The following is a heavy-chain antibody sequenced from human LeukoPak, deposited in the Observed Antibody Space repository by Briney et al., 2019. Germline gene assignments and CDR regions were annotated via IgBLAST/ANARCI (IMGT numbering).Heavy chain of an antibody. CDR3: ARLYSGSYIY. V-gene: IGHV4-34*01. J-gene: IGHJ4*02. Sequence: SETLSLTCAVYGGSFSGYYWSWIRQPPGKGLEWIGEINHSGSTNYNPSLKSRVTISVDTSKNQFSPKLSSVTAADTAVYYCARLYSGSYIYWGQGTLVTVSS. CDR1: GGSFSGYY. CDR2: INHSGST. D-gene: IGHD1-26*01.